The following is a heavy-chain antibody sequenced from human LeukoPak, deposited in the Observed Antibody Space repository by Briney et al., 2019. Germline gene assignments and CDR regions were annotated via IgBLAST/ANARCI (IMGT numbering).Heavy chain of an antibody. CDR3: AKGAHTAEN. CDR2: ISYDGSNK. J-gene: IGHJ4*02. V-gene: IGHV3-30*18. D-gene: IGHD5-18*01. Sequence: PGRPLRLSCAASGFTFSSYGMHWVRQAPGKGLEWVAVISYDGSNKYYADSVKGRFTISRDNSKNTLYLQMNSLRAEDTAVYYCAKGAHTAENWGQGTLVTVSS. CDR1: GFTFSSYG.